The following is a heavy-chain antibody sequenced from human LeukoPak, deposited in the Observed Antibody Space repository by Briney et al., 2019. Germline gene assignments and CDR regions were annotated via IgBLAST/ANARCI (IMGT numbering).Heavy chain of an antibody. D-gene: IGHD3-3*01. CDR3: AKDGDYDFWSGYLWKFDY. Sequence: GGSLRLSCAASGFTFSSYSMNWVRQAPGKGLEWVSSISSSSSYIYYADSVKGRFTISRDNAKNSLYLQMNSLRAEDTAVYYCAKDGDYDFWSGYLWKFDYWGQGTLVTVSS. CDR2: ISSSSSYI. J-gene: IGHJ4*02. CDR1: GFTFSSYS. V-gene: IGHV3-21*04.